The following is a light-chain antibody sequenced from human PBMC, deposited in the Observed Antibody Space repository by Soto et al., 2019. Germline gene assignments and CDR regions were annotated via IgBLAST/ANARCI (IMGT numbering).Light chain of an antibody. Sequence: QSALTQPPSASGSPGQSVTISCAGTSIGIGLYNYVSWYQHHPGKAPKLIIYEVSKRPSGVPDRFSGSKSGNTASLTVSGLQAEDEADYYCRSYAGDINFDVFGGGTKLTVL. J-gene: IGLJ3*02. CDR2: EVS. V-gene: IGLV2-8*01. CDR1: SIGIGLYNY. CDR3: RSYAGDINFDV.